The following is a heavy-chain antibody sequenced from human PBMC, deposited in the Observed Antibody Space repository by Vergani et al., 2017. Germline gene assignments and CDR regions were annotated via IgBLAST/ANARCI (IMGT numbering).Heavy chain of an antibody. CDR1: GGSFSGYY. V-gene: IGHV4-34*01. Sequence: QVQLQQWGAGLLKPSETLSLTCAVYGGSFSGYYWSWIRQPPGKGLEWIGEINHSGSTNYNPSLKSRVTISVDTSKNQFSLKLSSVTAADTAVYYCARAGRIISWNYAGPEYFQHGGQGTLVTVSS. CDR2: INHSGST. J-gene: IGHJ1*01. D-gene: IGHD1-7*01. CDR3: ARAGRIISWNYAGPEYFQH.